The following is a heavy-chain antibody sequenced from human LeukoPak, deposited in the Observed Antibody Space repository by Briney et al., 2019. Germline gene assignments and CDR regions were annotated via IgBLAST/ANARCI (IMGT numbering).Heavy chain of an antibody. CDR2: IYHSGRT. J-gene: IGHJ2*01. CDR1: GGSLSGYY. Sequence: PPETPSHTRDVYGGSLSGYYWSWSRPPPGKGLEWIGSIYHSGRTFYNPSLKRRATLSVHTSKTQFSLKLSSVTAADTAIYYCARDRTHYYFWGGYSDNYWYFDLWGRGTLVIVSS. V-gene: IGHV4-34*01. CDR3: ARDRTHYYFWGGYSDNYWYFDL. D-gene: IGHD3-3*01.